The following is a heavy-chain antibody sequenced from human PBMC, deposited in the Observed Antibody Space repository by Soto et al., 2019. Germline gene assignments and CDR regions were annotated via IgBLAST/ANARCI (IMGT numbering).Heavy chain of an antibody. CDR1: GFNVGAFA. CDR2: ISVSDAFI. V-gene: IGHV3-23*01. D-gene: IGHD1-20*01. J-gene: IGHJ4*02. CDR3: TRETVAGITGLDY. Sequence: PGGSLRLSCAASGFNVGAFAVNWVRQAPGKGLEWVSGISVSDAFIYYADSVRGRFSISRDASENILYLQMNSLRVDDTALYYCTRETVAGITGLDYWGPGTLVTSP.